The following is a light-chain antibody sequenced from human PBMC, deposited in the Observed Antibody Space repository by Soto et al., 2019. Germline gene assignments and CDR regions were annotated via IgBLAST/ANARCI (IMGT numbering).Light chain of an antibody. J-gene: IGKJ2*01. CDR2: GAS. CDR3: QHYGASPKYT. CDR1: QSVSSSS. V-gene: IGKV3-20*01. Sequence: EIVLTQSPGTLSLSPGQRATLSCRASQSVSSSSLAWYQQRPGQAPRLLIYGASRRATGITDRFSGSGSGTDFTLTISRLEPEDCAVYYCQHYGASPKYTFGQGTKLEIK.